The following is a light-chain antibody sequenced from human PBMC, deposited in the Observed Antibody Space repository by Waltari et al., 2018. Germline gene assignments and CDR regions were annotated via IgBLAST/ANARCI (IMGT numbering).Light chain of an antibody. V-gene: IGLV2-23*02. CDR3: CSYAGRGTYV. CDR1: PSAVGNYDL. Sequence: QSALTQPASVSGTPGQSITISCTGTPSAVGNYDLVSWYQHHPGKAPKLLICEVIKRPSGVSSRFSGSKSGSTASLIISGLQPDDEADYYCCSYAGRGTYVFGSGTKVTVL. J-gene: IGLJ1*01. CDR2: EVI.